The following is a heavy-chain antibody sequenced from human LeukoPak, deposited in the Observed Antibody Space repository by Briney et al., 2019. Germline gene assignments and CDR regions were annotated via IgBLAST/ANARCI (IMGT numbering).Heavy chain of an antibody. CDR2: ISGDGGST. CDR3: ARSSSIVSTGGY. Sequence: GGSLRLSCAASGFTFDAYAMHWVRQAPGKGLEWVSLISGDGGSTYYADSVKGRFTISRDNSKKSLYLQMNSLRTEDTALYCCARSSSIVSTGGYWGQGTLVTVSS. CDR1: GFTFDAYA. D-gene: IGHD5/OR15-5a*01. J-gene: IGHJ4*02. V-gene: IGHV3-43*02.